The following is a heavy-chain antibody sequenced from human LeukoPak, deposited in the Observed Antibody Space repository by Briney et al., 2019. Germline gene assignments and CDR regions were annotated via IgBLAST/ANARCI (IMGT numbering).Heavy chain of an antibody. J-gene: IGHJ5*02. CDR2: IYYSGST. Sequence: PSETLSLTCTVSGGSISSYYWSWIRQPPGKGLEWIGYIYYSGSTNYNPSLKSRVPISVDTSKNQFSLKLSSVTAADTAVYYCARVQGYCSSTSCPNWFDPWGQGTLVTVSS. D-gene: IGHD2-2*01. CDR3: ARVQGYCSSTSCPNWFDP. V-gene: IGHV4-59*01. CDR1: GGSISSYY.